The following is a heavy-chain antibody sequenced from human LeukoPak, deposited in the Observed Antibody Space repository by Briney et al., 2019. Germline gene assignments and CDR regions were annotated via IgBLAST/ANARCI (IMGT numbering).Heavy chain of an antibody. CDR3: ARAKEVSSWSDY. Sequence: SETLSLTCTVSGGSISSDNYSWSWIRQPAGKGLEWIGRVYTSGSTNYNPSLKSRISISVDTSKNQFSLKLSSVTAADTAVYYCARAKEVSSWSDYWGQGTLVTVSS. CDR2: VYTSGST. CDR1: GGSISSDNYS. D-gene: IGHD6-13*01. V-gene: IGHV4-61*02. J-gene: IGHJ4*02.